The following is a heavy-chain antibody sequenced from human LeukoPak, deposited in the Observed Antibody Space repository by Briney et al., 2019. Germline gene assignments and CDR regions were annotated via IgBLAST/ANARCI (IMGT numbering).Heavy chain of an antibody. Sequence: ASVKVSCKASGGTFSSYAISWVRQAPGQGLEWMGGIIPIFGTANYAQKFQGRVTITADESTSTAYMELSSLRSEDTAVYYCAREARILESQSHYWGQGTLVTVSS. D-gene: IGHD3-3*01. CDR1: GGTFSSYA. V-gene: IGHV1-69*13. J-gene: IGHJ4*02. CDR3: AREARILESQSHY. CDR2: IIPIFGTA.